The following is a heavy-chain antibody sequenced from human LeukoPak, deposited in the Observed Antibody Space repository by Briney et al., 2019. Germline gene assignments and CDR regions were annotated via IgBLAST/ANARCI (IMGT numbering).Heavy chain of an antibody. Sequence: GGSLRLPCAASGLTFSNYVMHWVRQAPGKGLEWVAVISYDGSTKYYADSVKGRFTISRDNSKNTLYLQMNSLRAGDTAVYYCARVRGIVATIGYFDYWGQGTLVTVSS. CDR1: GLTFSNYV. V-gene: IGHV3-30*04. D-gene: IGHD5-12*01. J-gene: IGHJ4*02. CDR2: ISYDGSTK. CDR3: ARVRGIVATIGYFDY.